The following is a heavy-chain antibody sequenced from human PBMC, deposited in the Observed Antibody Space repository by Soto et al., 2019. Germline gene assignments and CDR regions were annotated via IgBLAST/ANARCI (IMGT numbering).Heavy chain of an antibody. J-gene: IGHJ6*02. CDR2: ITATGGST. CDR1: GFTFNNFV. CDR3: AKGLGYCSSTSCSWGYYYYYGMDV. Sequence: PGGSLRLSCAASGFTFNNFVMNWVRQAPGKGLEWVSGITATGGSTYYADSVKGRFTISRDNSKNTLYLQMNSLRAEDTAVYYCAKGLGYCSSTSCSWGYYYYYGMDVWGQGTTVTVSS. D-gene: IGHD2-2*01. V-gene: IGHV3-23*01.